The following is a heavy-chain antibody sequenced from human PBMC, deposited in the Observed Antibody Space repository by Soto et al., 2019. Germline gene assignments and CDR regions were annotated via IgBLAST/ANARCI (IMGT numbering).Heavy chain of an antibody. Sequence: PSETLSLTCAVYGGSFSGYYWTWFRQPPGTGLEWIGEINHSGSTNYNPSLQSRVTISVDTSKNQFSLKLSSVTAADTAVYYCARAVLPATAPFDYWGQGTLVTVSS. CDR3: ARAVLPATAPFDY. D-gene: IGHD2-2*01. V-gene: IGHV4-34*01. CDR1: GGSFSGYY. J-gene: IGHJ4*02. CDR2: INHSGST.